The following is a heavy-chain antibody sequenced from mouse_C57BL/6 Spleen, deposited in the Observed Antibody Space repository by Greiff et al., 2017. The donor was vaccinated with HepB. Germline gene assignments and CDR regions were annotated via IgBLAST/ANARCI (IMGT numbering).Heavy chain of an antibody. V-gene: IGHV5-16*01. CDR2: INYDGSST. Sequence: EVKLMESEGGLVQPGSSMKLSCTASGFTFSDYYMAWVRQVPEKGLEWVANINYDGSSTYYLDSLKSRFIISRDNAKNILYLQMSSLKSEDTATYYCARDGYYGSSVRLGMDYWGQGTSVTVSS. D-gene: IGHD1-1*01. CDR1: GFTFSDYY. J-gene: IGHJ4*01. CDR3: ARDGYYGSSVRLGMDY.